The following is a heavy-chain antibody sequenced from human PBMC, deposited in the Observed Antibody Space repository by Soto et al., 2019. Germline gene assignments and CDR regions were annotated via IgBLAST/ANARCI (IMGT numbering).Heavy chain of an antibody. CDR2: ISGSGGST. J-gene: IGHJ4*02. D-gene: IGHD4-4*01. Sequence: PGGSLRLSCAASGFTFSSYAMSWVRQAPGKGLEWVSAISGSGGSTYYADSVKGRFTISRDNSKNTLYLQMNSLRAEDTAVYYCAKDLTTVTTGFPQRLLLYYWGQGTLVTVSS. V-gene: IGHV3-23*01. CDR3: AKDLTTVTTGFPQRLLLYY. CDR1: GFTFSSYA.